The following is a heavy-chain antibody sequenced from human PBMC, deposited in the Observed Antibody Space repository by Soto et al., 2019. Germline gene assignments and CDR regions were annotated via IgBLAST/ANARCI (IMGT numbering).Heavy chain of an antibody. V-gene: IGHV3-74*01. D-gene: IGHD6-6*01. J-gene: IGHJ4*02. Sequence: EVQLVESGGGLVQPGGSLRLSCAASGFTFSSHWMHWVRQPPGKGLVWVSRIDGAGRSTNYADSVKGRFTISRDNAKNTLYLQMNSLRAEDTAVYYCARVGSTSWYWGQGTLVTVSS. CDR3: ARVGSTSWY. CDR1: GFTFSSHW. CDR2: IDGAGRST.